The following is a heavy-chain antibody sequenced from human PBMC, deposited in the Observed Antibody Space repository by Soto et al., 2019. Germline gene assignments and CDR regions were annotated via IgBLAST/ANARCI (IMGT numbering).Heavy chain of an antibody. CDR3: ASLDFWTPPAYYMDV. CDR1: GFTFSSYW. D-gene: IGHD3-3*01. Sequence: GGSLRLSCAASGFTFSSYWMSWVRQAPGKGLEWVANIKQDGSEKYYVDSVKGRFTISRDNAKNSLYLQMNSLRAEDTAVYYCASLDFWTPPAYYMDVWGKGTTVTVSS. J-gene: IGHJ6*03. CDR2: IKQDGSEK. V-gene: IGHV3-7*01.